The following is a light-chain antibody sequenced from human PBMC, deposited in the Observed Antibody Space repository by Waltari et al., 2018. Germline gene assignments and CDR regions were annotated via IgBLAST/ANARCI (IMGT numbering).Light chain of an antibody. CDR2: SND. Sequence: QSVLTQPPSASGTPGQRVTISCSGSNSNIGSNTVNWYQQLPGTAPRLLIYSNDHRPSGVPGRFSGSKSGTSASLAISGLQSEDEADYYCATWDDRLTGVVFGGGTKVTVL. V-gene: IGLV1-44*01. CDR1: NSNIGSNT. J-gene: IGLJ2*01. CDR3: ATWDDRLTGVV.